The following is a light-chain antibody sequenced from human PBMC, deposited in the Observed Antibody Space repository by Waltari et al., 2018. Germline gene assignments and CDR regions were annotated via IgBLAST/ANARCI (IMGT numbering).Light chain of an antibody. CDR1: QSMTNH. Sequence: PSQSMTNHCDCYQHTPGQGPRLLIHNPSRRSVGIPAKFSGRGSETDFSRTISSLEPEDFAVDYCQQHKDWPLTTFGQGTRLEI. CDR3: QQHKDWPLTT. J-gene: IGKJ5*01. V-gene: IGKV3-11*01. CDR2: NPS.